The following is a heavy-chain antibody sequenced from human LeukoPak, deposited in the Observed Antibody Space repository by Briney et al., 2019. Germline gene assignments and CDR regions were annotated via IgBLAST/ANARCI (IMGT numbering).Heavy chain of an antibody. Sequence: SETLSLTCTVSGGPISSSSYYWGWIRQPPGKGLEWIGSIYYSGSTYYNPSLKSRVTISVDTSKNQFSLKLSSVTAADTAVYYCARTGIAVAGDLDYWGQGTLVTVSS. J-gene: IGHJ4*02. CDR1: GGPISSSSYY. CDR2: IYYSGST. CDR3: ARTGIAVAGDLDY. V-gene: IGHV4-39*01. D-gene: IGHD6-19*01.